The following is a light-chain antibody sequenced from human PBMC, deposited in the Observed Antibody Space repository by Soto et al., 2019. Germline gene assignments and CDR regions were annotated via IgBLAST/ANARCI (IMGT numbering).Light chain of an antibody. CDR2: GAT. CDR3: QSFDSGLSGAL. V-gene: IGLV1-40*01. Sequence: QSVLTQPPSVSGAPGQRVTISCNGSSSNIGAGYDVHWYQQHPGTAPRLLIYGATHRPSGVPERFSGSRSGSSASLTITGLQTEDESLYHCQSFDSGLSGALFGGGTKVTVL. CDR1: SSNIGAGYD. J-gene: IGLJ2*01.